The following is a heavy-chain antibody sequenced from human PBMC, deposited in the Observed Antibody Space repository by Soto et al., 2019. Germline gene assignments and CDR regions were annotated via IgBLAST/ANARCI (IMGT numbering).Heavy chain of an antibody. V-gene: IGHV3-30*18. CDR3: AKDPWRYCSSTSCSYFDY. CDR2: ISYDGSNK. D-gene: IGHD2-2*01. CDR1: GFTFSSYG. J-gene: IGHJ4*02. Sequence: LRLSCAASGFTFSSYGMPWVRQAPGKGLEWVAVISYDGSNKYYADSVKGRFTISRDYSKNTLYLQMNSLRAEDTAVYYCAKDPWRYCSSTSCSYFDYWGQGTLVTVSS.